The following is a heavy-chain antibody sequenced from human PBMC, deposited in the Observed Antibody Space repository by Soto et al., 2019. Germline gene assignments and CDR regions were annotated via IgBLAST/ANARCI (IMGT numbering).Heavy chain of an antibody. V-gene: IGHV1-3*01. J-gene: IGHJ4*02. CDR1: GYSFKNYA. CDR2: TNEGSGNT. Sequence: QVQIVQSGAEVKRPGASVRVSCRATGYSFKNYAVHWVRQAPGQRLEWMGFTNEGSGNTRFSQKFQGRISITRDTSASTVYLDLSSLTSEDTAIYHCARDDRSVSGVVTLDHWGPGTLVTVSS. CDR3: ARDDRSVSGVVTLDH. D-gene: IGHD3-3*01.